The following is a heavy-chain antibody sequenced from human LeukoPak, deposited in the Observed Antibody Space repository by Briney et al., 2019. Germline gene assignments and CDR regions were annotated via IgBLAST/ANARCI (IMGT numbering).Heavy chain of an antibody. Sequence: GGSLRLSCAASGLTLCNYWMGWVRQAPGKGLEWVANIKQDGSEQYYVDYGKGRFTISRDNAKTSLYLQMNSLRDEDTAVYYCARYIVSGDNVFDDWFDPWGQGTLVTVSS. V-gene: IGHV3-7*01. CDR3: ARYIVSGDNVFDDWFDP. CDR2: IKQDGSEQ. J-gene: IGHJ5*02. CDR1: GLTLCNYW. D-gene: IGHD2-21*02.